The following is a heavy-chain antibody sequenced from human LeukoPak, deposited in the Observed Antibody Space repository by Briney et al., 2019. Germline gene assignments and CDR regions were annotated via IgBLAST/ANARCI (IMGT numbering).Heavy chain of an antibody. CDR1: GVSINTGGYY. D-gene: IGHD6-19*01. V-gene: IGHV4-31*03. J-gene: IGHJ4*02. Sequence: SETLSLTCTVSGVSINTGGYYWNWIRQHPGRGLEWIGYIHYSGSTYYNPSLKSRVTISVDTSKNQFSLKLSSVTAADTAVYYCASARPEAVAGYNFDCWGQGTLVTVSS. CDR2: IHYSGST. CDR3: ASARPEAVAGYNFDC.